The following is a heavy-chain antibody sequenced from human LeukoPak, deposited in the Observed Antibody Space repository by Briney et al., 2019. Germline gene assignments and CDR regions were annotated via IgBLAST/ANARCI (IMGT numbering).Heavy chain of an antibody. V-gene: IGHV4-30-4*01. J-gene: IGHJ5*02. Sequence: SQTLSLTCTVSGGSISSGDYYWSWIRQPPGKGLEWIGYIYYSGSTYYNPSLKSRVTISVDTSTNQFSLKLSSVTAADTAVYYCARVVHGSGSYGFDPWGQGTLVTVSS. CDR1: GGSISSGDYY. CDR3: ARVVHGSGSYGFDP. CDR2: IYYSGST. D-gene: IGHD3-10*01.